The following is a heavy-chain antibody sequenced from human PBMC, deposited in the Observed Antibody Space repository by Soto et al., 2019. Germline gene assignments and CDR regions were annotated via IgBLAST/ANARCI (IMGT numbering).Heavy chain of an antibody. CDR2: IRNKAYGETT. CDR1: GFTFDDYP. CDR3: ARAVRVVGDAFDT. J-gene: IGHJ3*02. V-gene: IGHV3-49*03. Sequence: GGSLRLSCTTSGFTFDDYPMSWFRQAPGKGLEFVSYIRNKAYGETTEYAASVRGRFTISRDDSISIAYLQMNSLKTDDTALYYCARAVRVVGDAFDTWGQGTMVTVSS. D-gene: IGHD1-1*01.